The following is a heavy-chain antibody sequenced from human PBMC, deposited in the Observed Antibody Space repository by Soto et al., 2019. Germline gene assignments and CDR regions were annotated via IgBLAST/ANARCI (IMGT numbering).Heavy chain of an antibody. V-gene: IGHV4-59*08. CDR2: IYYSGST. CDR1: GGSISSYY. Sequence: SETLSLTCTVSGGSISSYYWSWIRQPPGKGLEWIGYIYYSGSTNYNPSLKSRVTISVDTSKNQFSLKLSSVTAADTAVYYCARHSSLTIFGVVTYAFDIWGQGTMVTVSS. CDR3: ARHSSLTIFGVVTYAFDI. J-gene: IGHJ3*02. D-gene: IGHD3-3*01.